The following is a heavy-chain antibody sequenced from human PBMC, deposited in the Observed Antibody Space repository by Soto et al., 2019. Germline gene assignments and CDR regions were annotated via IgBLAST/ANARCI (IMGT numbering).Heavy chain of an antibody. CDR2: IYYSGST. CDR1: GGSVSSGSYY. CDR3: ARGMNDQWRAFDY. D-gene: IGHD6-19*01. Sequence: KPSETLSLTCTVSGGSVSSGSYYWSWIRQPPGKGLEWIGYIYYSGSTNYNPSLKSRVTISVDTSKNQFSLKLSSVTAADTAVYYCARGMNDQWRAFDYWGQGTLVTVSS. J-gene: IGHJ4*02. V-gene: IGHV4-61*01.